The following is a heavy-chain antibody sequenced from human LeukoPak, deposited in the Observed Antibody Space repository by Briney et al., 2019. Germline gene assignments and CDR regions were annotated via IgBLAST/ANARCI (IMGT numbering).Heavy chain of an antibody. Sequence: GASVKVSCKASGYTFTSYDINWVRQATGQGLEWMGWMNPNSGNTGYAQKFQGRVTITIDTSASTSKMELRSLKSEDTAVYYCARERDYYDTNGYPNNWFDPWGQGTLVTVSS. D-gene: IGHD3-22*01. CDR2: MNPNSGNT. V-gene: IGHV1-8*01. CDR3: ARERDYYDTNGYPNNWFDP. J-gene: IGHJ5*02. CDR1: GYTFTSYD.